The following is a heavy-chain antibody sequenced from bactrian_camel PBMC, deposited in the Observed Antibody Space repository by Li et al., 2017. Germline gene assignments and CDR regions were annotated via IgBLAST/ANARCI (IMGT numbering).Heavy chain of an antibody. Sequence: HVQLVESGGGSVQAGGSLTLSCTVSGNSDYTDYVAWFRQAPGKEREGVAAIWTGDANTYYADFVKGRFTVSQGNAKNTVYLQMNSVNTEDTGMYYCALLKFSDCGDWSLYHSKAYWGQGTQVTVS. CDR3: ALLKFSDCGDWSLYHSKAY. V-gene: IGHV3S54*01. D-gene: IGHD3*01. J-gene: IGHJ4*01. CDR1: GNSDYTDY. CDR2: IWTGDANT.